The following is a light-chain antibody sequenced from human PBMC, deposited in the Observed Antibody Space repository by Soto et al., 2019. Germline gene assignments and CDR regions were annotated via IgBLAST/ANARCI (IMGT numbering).Light chain of an antibody. Sequence: DIVMTQSPDSLAVSLGERATINCKSSQNVLYSSNNKNYLAWYRQKPGQPPKILINWASTRESGVPDRFSGSGSGTDFTLTISSLQAEDVAVYYCQQYYDTPFTFGPGTTVDIK. CDR2: WAS. CDR1: QNVLYSSNNKNY. CDR3: QQYYDTPFT. V-gene: IGKV4-1*01. J-gene: IGKJ3*01.